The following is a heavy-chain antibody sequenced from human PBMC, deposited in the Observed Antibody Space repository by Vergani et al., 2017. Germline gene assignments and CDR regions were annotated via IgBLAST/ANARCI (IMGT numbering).Heavy chain of an antibody. CDR3: AKDVVQLVIYGMDV. V-gene: IGHV3-9*01. Sequence: EVQLVESGGGLVQPGRSLRLSCAASGFTFDDYAMHWVRQAPGKGLEWVSGISWNSGSIGYADSVKGRFTISRDNAKNSLYLQMNSLRAEDTALYYCAKDVVQLVIYGMDVWGQGTTVTVSS. D-gene: IGHD6-6*01. CDR1: GFTFDDYA. J-gene: IGHJ6*02. CDR2: ISWNSGSI.